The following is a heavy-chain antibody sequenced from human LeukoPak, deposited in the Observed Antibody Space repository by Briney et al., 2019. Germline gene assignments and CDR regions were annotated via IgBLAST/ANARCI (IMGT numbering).Heavy chain of an antibody. CDR3: ARSVEEGYCSETSCYAGY. CDR1: GFTFTNYW. Sequence: GGSLRLSCVASGFTFTNYWMTWVRQAPGKGLEWVANIKQDQSEKWYVASVKGRFTVSRDNAKNSMYLQMNSLRAEDTATYYCARSVEEGYCSETSCYAGYWGRGTLVTVSS. CDR2: IKQDQSEK. V-gene: IGHV3-7*03. D-gene: IGHD2-2*01. J-gene: IGHJ4*02.